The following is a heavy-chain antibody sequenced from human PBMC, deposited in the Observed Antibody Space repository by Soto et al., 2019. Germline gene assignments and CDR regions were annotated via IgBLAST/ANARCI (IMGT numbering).Heavy chain of an antibody. J-gene: IGHJ4*02. CDR3: ARHTPAISISDL. D-gene: IGHD2-15*01. CDR1: GGSISSSSYY. V-gene: IGHV4-39*01. Sequence: PSETLSLTCTVSGGSISSSSYYWGWIRQPPGKGLEWIGSIYYSGSTYYNPSLKSRVTISVDTSKNQFSLKLSSVTAADTAVYYCARHTPAISISDLWGQRTLVTVSS. CDR2: IYYSGST.